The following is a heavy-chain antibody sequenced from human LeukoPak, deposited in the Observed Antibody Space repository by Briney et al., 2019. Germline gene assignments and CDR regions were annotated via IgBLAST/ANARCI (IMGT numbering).Heavy chain of an antibody. CDR3: ARVRVSHYYYMDV. CDR2: INHSGST. Sequence: PSETLSLTCAVYGGSFSGYYWSWIRQPPGKGLEWIGEINHSGSTNYNPSLKSRVTISVDTSKNQFSLKLSSVTAADTAVYYCARVRVSHYYYMDVWAKGPRSPSP. CDR1: GGSFSGYY. D-gene: IGHD4-17*01. V-gene: IGHV4-34*01. J-gene: IGHJ6*03.